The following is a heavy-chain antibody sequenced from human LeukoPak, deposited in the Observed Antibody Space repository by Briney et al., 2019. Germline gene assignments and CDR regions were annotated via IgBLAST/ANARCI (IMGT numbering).Heavy chain of an antibody. J-gene: IGHJ4*02. Sequence: GGSLRLSCAASGFTFSSHAMNWVRQAPGKGLEWVSNISGRGGSTYYADSVKGRFTISRDNSKNTLYLQMNSLRAEDTAVYYCAMSVGGTGDPVDYWGQGTLVIVSA. V-gene: IGHV3-23*01. CDR2: ISGRGGST. D-gene: IGHD6-19*01. CDR1: GFTFSSHA. CDR3: AMSVGGTGDPVDY.